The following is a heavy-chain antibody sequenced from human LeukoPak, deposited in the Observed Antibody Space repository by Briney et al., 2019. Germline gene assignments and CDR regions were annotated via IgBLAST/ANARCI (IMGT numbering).Heavy chain of an antibody. J-gene: IGHJ3*02. CDR2: IYHSGST. Sequence: PSETLSLTCTVSGYSISSGYYWGWIRQPPGKGLEWIGSIYHSGSTYYNPSLKSRVTISVDTSKNQFSLKLSSVTAADTAVYYCARELITIFGVVIPIDAFDIWGQGTMVTVSS. CDR1: GYSISSGYY. V-gene: IGHV4-38-2*02. D-gene: IGHD3-3*01. CDR3: ARELITIFGVVIPIDAFDI.